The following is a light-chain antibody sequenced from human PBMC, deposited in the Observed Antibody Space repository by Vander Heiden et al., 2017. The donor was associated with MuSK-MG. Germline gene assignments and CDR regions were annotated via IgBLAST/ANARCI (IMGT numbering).Light chain of an antibody. CDR2: EVS. Sequence: QSALTQPASVSGSPGQSITISCTGTSSDVGSYNLDSWYQQHPGKAPKLMIYEVSKRPSGVPNRFSGSKSGNTASLTISGLQAEDEADYYCCSYAGSSTWVFGGGTKLTVL. J-gene: IGLJ3*02. CDR3: CSYAGSSTWV. V-gene: IGLV2-23*02. CDR1: SSDVGSYNL.